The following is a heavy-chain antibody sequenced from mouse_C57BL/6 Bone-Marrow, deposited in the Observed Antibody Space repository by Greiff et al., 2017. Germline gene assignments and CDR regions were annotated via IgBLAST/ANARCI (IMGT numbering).Heavy chain of an antibody. D-gene: IGHD1-1*01. CDR3: ARYYGDYAMDY. V-gene: IGHV1-55*01. CDR1: GYTFTSYW. J-gene: IGHJ4*01. CDR2: IYPGSGST. Sequence: QVQLQQPGAELVKPGASVKMSCKASGYTFTSYWITWVKRRPGQGLEWIGDIYPGSGSTNYNEKFKSKATLTVDTSSSTAYMQLSSLTSEDSAVYYCARYYGDYAMDYWGQGTSVTVSS.